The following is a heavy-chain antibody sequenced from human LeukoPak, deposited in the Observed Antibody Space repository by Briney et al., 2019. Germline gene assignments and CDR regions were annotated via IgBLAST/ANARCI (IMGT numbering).Heavy chain of an antibody. D-gene: IGHD3-9*01. J-gene: IGHJ5*02. CDR1: GYTFTGHY. CDR3: ARSENVLRYFDWFRPNWFDP. Sequence: ASVKVSCKASGYTFTGHYMHWVRQAPGQGLEWMGWISAYNGNTNYAQKLQGRVTMTTDTSTSTAYMELRSLRSDDTAVYYCARSENVLRYFDWFRPNWFDPWGQGTLVTVSS. CDR2: ISAYNGNT. V-gene: IGHV1-18*04.